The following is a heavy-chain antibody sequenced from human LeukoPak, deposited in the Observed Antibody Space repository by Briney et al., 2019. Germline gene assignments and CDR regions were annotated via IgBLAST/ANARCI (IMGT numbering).Heavy chain of an antibody. CDR1: GFTFSSYA. Sequence: GGFLRLSCAASGFTFSSYAMSWVRQAPGKGLEWVSAISGSGGSTYYADSVKGRFTISRDNSKNTLYLQMNSLRAEDTAVYYCAKDRQQWLVQYYFDYWGQGTLVTVSS. D-gene: IGHD6-19*01. V-gene: IGHV3-23*01. CDR3: AKDRQQWLVQYYFDY. J-gene: IGHJ4*02. CDR2: ISGSGGST.